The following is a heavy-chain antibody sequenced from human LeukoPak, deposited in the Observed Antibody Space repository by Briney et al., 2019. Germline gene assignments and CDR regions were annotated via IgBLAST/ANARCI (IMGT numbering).Heavy chain of an antibody. V-gene: IGHV3-30*04. CDR2: ITSDGSNT. D-gene: IGHD3-9*01. J-gene: IGHJ6*03. CDR1: GFSFRSYA. Sequence: GGSLRLSCAASGFSFRSYAMHWVRQAPGKGLEWLAHITSDGSNTYYADSVMGRFTISRDNSNNTLYLEMNSLRAEDTAVYYCARGADYDISTGYMDVWGKGTTVTVSS. CDR3: ARGADYDISTGYMDV.